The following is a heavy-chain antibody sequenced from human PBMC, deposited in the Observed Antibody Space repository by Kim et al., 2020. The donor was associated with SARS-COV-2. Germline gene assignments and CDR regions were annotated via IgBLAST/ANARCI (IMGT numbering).Heavy chain of an antibody. V-gene: IGHV4-59*08. J-gene: IGHJ3*02. CDR1: GGSISSYY. CDR3: ARPRTLGYCSGGSCYDAFDI. D-gene: IGHD2-15*01. Sequence: SETLSLTCTVSGGSISSYYWSWIRQPPGKGLEWIGYIYYSGSTNYNPSLKSRVTISVDTSKNQFSLKLSSVTAADTAVYYCARPRTLGYCSGGSCYDAFDIWGQGTMVTVSS. CDR2: IYYSGST.